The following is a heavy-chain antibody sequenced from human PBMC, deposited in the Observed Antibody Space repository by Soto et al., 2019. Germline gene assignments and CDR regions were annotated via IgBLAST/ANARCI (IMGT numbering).Heavy chain of an antibody. V-gene: IGHV3-30-3*01. J-gene: IGHJ3*02. CDR2: ISYDGSNK. CDR3: ARDDDCSGGICYSNYAFDI. CDR1: GFTFSSSP. Sequence: QVQLVESGGGVVQPGRSLRLSCAASGFTFSSSPMHWVCQAPGKGLEWVAVISYDGSNKYYADSVKGRCTISRDNSKNTLYLQMNSLRAEDTAVYYCARDDDCSGGICYSNYAFDIWGQGTMVTVSS. D-gene: IGHD2-15*01.